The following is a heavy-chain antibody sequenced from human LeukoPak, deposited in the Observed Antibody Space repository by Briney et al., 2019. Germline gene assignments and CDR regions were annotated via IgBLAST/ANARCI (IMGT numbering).Heavy chain of an antibody. J-gene: IGHJ4*02. Sequence: SGGSLRLSCAASGFTFDDYAMHWVRQAPGKGLEWVSGISWNSGSIGYADSVKGRFTISRDNAKNSLYLQMNSLRAEDTALYYCAKDFYSSSSFFDYWGQGTLVIVSS. CDR2: ISWNSGSI. V-gene: IGHV3-9*01. CDR3: AKDFYSSSSFFDY. CDR1: GFTFDDYA. D-gene: IGHD6-6*01.